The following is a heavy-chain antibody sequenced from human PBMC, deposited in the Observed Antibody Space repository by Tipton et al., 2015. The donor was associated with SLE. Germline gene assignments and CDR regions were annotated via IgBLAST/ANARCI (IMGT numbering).Heavy chain of an antibody. CDR3: ASGDFDWLPSGDY. Sequence: QLVQSGAEVKKPGASVKVSCKVSGYTLTELSMCWVRQAPGKGLEWMGGFDPEDGEIIYAQKFQGRVTLTEDISTETAYMEMNSLTSEDTAVYYCASGDFDWLPSGDYWGQGTLVTVSS. J-gene: IGHJ4*02. CDR2: FDPEDGEI. D-gene: IGHD3-9*01. V-gene: IGHV1-24*01. CDR1: GYTLTELS.